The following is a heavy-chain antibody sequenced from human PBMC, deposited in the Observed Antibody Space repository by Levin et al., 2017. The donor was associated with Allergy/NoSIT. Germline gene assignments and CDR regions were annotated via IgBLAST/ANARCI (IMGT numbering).Heavy chain of an antibody. CDR3: ARDSAVVPAALRGHFAQDWYFDL. V-gene: IGHV3-30-3*01. D-gene: IGHD2-2*01. CDR2: TSHDGINK. CDR1: GFTFSSYA. Sequence: PGESLKISCAASGFTFSSYATHWVRQAAGKGLEWVALTSHDGINKYYADSVKGRFSISRDNSKNTVYLQMNSLRAEDTAMYYCARDSAVVPAALRGHFAQDWYFDLWGRGTVVIVSS. J-gene: IGHJ2*01.